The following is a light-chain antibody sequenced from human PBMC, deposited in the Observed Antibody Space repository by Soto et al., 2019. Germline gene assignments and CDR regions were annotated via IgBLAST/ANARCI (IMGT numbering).Light chain of an antibody. J-gene: IGKJ1*01. CDR3: QQYYSYPRT. CDR2: AAY. Sequence: AIRMTQSPSSFSASTGGRFTITCRASQGIRSYLAWYQQKPGKAPKLLXYAAYNLQSGVPSRFSGSGSGTDFTLTISCLQSEDFETYYCQQYYSYPRTFGQGTKVDIK. V-gene: IGKV1-8*01. CDR1: QGIRSY.